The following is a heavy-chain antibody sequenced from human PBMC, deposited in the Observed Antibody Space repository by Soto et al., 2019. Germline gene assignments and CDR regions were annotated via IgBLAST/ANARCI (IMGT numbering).Heavy chain of an antibody. CDR3: ARELGYCSSTSCPTDAFDI. CDR2: IIPIFGTA. CDR1: GGTFSSYA. V-gene: IGHV1-69*13. Sequence: SVKVSCKASGGTFSSYAISWVRQAPRQGLEWMGGIIPIFGTANYAQKFQGRVTITADESTSTAYMELSSLRSEDTAVYYCARELGYCSSTSCPTDAFDIWGQGTMVTVSS. D-gene: IGHD2-2*01. J-gene: IGHJ3*02.